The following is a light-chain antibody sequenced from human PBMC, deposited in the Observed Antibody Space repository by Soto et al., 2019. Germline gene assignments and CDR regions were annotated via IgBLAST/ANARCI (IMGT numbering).Light chain of an antibody. CDR1: QSVSSD. CDR2: GAS. Sequence: EIVLTQSPATLSLSPGERATLSCRASQSVSSDLAWYQHKPGQAPRLLIYGASTRATGIPARFSGRGSGTEFTLTISSLQSVDFAVYYCQQYDKWPQTFGQGTKVDIK. V-gene: IGKV3-15*01. J-gene: IGKJ1*01. CDR3: QQYDKWPQT.